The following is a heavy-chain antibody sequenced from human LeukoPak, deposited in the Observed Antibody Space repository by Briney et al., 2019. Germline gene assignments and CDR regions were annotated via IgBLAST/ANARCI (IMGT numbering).Heavy chain of an antibody. CDR3: AREWVS. J-gene: IGHJ5*02. Sequence: GGSLRLSCAGSGFTFSSYWMNWVRRAPGKGLEWVANIKQDGSERYYVDSVKGRFTISRDNAKNSLYLQMDSLRAEDTAVYYCAREWVSWGQGTLVTVSS. V-gene: IGHV3-7*04. CDR2: IKQDGSER. CDR1: GFTFSSYW.